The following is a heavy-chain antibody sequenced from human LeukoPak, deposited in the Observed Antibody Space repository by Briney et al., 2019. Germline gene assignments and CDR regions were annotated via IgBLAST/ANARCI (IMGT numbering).Heavy chain of an antibody. J-gene: IGHJ6*02. Sequence: GGSLRLSCAASGFTFSSYGMHWVRQAPGKGLEWVAFIRYDGSNKYYADSVKGRFTISRDNSKNTLYLQMNSLRAEDTAVYYCARVLLWFGDYGMDVWGQGTTVTVSS. CDR3: ARVLLWFGDYGMDV. CDR1: GFTFSSYG. CDR2: IRYDGSNK. D-gene: IGHD3-10*01. V-gene: IGHV3-30*02.